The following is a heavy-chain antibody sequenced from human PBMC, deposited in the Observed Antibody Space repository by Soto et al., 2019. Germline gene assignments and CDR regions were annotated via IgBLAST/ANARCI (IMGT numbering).Heavy chain of an antibody. Sequence: PSETPSLTCTVSGGSISTGGYYWSWIRQHPGKGLECIGYSDYSGNTYYNPSLKSRITISVDTSKNQFSLNLRSVTAADTAVYYCAWLAYDGNPHYLGYWGQGTVVAVAS. D-gene: IGHD5-12*01. CDR2: SDYSGNT. CDR3: AWLAYDGNPHYLGY. J-gene: IGHJ4*02. V-gene: IGHV4-31*03. CDR1: GGSISTGGYY.